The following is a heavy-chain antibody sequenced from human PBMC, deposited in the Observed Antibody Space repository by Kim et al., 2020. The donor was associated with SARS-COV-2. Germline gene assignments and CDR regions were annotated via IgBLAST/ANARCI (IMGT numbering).Heavy chain of an antibody. J-gene: IGHJ4*02. CDR2: IYYSGST. V-gene: IGHV4-39*01. CDR3: ARHGWKWLAQGSDY. D-gene: IGHD6-19*01. Sequence: SETLSLTCTVSGGSISSSSYYWGWIRQPPGKGLEWIGSIYYSGSTYYNPSLKSRVTISVDTSKNQFSLKLSPVTAADTAVYYCARHGWKWLAQGSDYWGQGALVTVSS. CDR1: GGSISSSSYY.